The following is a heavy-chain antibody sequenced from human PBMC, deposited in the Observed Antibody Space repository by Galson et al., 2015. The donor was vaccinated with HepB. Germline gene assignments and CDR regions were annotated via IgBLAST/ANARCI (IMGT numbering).Heavy chain of an antibody. CDR2: IYTSGST. CDR3: ARHRYYYYYMDV. CDR1: GGSISSGSYY. V-gene: IGHV4-61*02. J-gene: IGHJ6*03. Sequence: TLSLTCTVSGGSISSGSYYWSWIRQPAGKGLEWIGRIYTSGSTNYNPSLKSRVTMSVDTSKNQFSLKLSSVTAADTAVYYCARHRYYYYYMDVWGKGTTVTVSS.